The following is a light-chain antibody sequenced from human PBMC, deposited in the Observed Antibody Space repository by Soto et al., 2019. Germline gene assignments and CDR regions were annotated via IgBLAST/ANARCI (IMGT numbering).Light chain of an antibody. CDR3: QQFNNWPPWT. J-gene: IGKJ1*01. CDR1: QNVGNN. V-gene: IGKV3-15*01. Sequence: EIVMTQSPATLSVSPGERATLSCRASQNVGNNLVWYQQKPGQALRLLIYGASTRTAGIPDRFSGSGSGTEFTLTISGLQSDDFAVYYCQQFNNWPPWTFGQGTKVDI. CDR2: GAS.